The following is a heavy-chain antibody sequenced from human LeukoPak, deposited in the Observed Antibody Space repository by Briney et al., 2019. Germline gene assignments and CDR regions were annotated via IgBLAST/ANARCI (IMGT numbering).Heavy chain of an antibody. D-gene: IGHD3-10*01. CDR1: GGSFSGYY. CDR2: INHSGST. Sequence: PSETLSLTCAVYGGSFSGYYWSWIRQPPGKGLEWIGKINHSGSTNYNPSLKSRVTISVDTSKNQFSLKLSSVTAADTAVYYCARTTTVRGTYYMDVWGKGTTVTISS. CDR3: ARTTTVRGTYYMDV. V-gene: IGHV4-34*01. J-gene: IGHJ6*03.